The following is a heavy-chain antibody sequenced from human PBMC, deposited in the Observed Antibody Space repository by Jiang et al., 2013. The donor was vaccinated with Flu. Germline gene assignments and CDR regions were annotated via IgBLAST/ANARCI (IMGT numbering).Heavy chain of an antibody. V-gene: IGHV3-30*18. CDR2: ISYDGSNK. CDR1: GFTFSSYG. D-gene: IGHD3-10*01. Sequence: RLSCAASGFTFSSYGMHWVRQAPGKGLEWVAVISYDGSNKYYADSVKGRFTISRDNSKNTLYLQMNSLRAEDTAVYYCAKVMVQGVIITDPFDYWGQGTLVTVSS. J-gene: IGHJ4*02. CDR3: AKVMVQGVIITDPFDY.